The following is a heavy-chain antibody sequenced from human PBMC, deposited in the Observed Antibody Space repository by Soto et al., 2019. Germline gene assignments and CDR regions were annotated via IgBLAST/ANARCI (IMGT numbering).Heavy chain of an antibody. CDR2: VNHSGST. D-gene: IGHD6-19*01. CDR3: ARLDRTGWYLED. V-gene: IGHV4-34*01. CDR1: GRSFSNPYYY. J-gene: IGHJ4*02. Sequence: QVQLQQWGAGLLKPSETLSLTYAVYGRSFSNPYYYWSWIRQPPGKGLEWIGEVNHSGSTNYTTTLKSRVTISLHTSKNHFSLRLTSVPAADTAVYYSARLDRTGWYLEDWGQGTLVTVSS.